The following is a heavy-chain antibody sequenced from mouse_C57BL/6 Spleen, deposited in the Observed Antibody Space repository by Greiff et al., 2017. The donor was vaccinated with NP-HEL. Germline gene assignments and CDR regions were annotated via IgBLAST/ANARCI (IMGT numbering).Heavy chain of an antibody. CDR2: ISSGSSTI. J-gene: IGHJ4*01. Sequence: EVQLQESGGGLVKPGGSLKLPCAASGFTFSDYGMHWVRQAPEKGLEWVAYISSGSSTIYYADTVKGRFTISRDNAKNTLFLQMTSLRSEDTAMYYCARPDGYYYAMDYWGQGTSVTVSS. V-gene: IGHV5-17*01. CDR1: GFTFSDYG. CDR3: ARPDGYYYAMDY.